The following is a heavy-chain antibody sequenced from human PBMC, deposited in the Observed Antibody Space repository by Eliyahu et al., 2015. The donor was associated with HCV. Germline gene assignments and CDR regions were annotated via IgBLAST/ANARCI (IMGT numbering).Heavy chain of an antibody. CDR2: IYYSGST. J-gene: IGHJ4*02. D-gene: IGHD3-22*01. Sequence: QLQLQESGPGLVKPSETLSLTCTVSGGSISSSSYYWGWIRQPPGKGLEWIGSIYYSGSTYYNPSLKSRVTISVDTSKNQFSLKLSSVTAADTAVYYCARFRMDYYDSSGYVDYWGQGTLVTVSS. CDR3: ARFRMDYYDSSGYVDY. CDR1: GGSISSSSYY. V-gene: IGHV4-39*01.